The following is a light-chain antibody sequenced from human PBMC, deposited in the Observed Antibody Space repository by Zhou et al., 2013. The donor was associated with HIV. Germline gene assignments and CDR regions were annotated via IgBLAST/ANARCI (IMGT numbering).Light chain of an antibody. CDR1: QSISTY. CDR2: AAS. J-gene: IGKJ4*01. Sequence: DIQMTQSPSSLSASVGDRVTITCRASQSISTYLSWFQQKPGKAPKLLIYAASSLQSGVPSRFSGSGSGTDFTLTISSLQPEDFATYYCQQSYNTPELTFGGGTEGGGQT. V-gene: IGKV1-39*01. CDR3: QQSYNTPELT.